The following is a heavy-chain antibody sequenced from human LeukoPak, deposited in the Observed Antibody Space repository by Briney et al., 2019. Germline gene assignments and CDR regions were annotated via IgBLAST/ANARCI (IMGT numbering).Heavy chain of an antibody. CDR3: ANKEYYHGSGSYDNPLPLDY. J-gene: IGHJ4*02. D-gene: IGHD3-10*01. CDR1: GFTFSDYS. Sequence: GGSLRLSCAASGFTFSDYSMHAVRQAPGKGLEWISYISSATTTIHYADSVKGRFTISRDNAKNTLYLQMNSLRDEDTAVYYCANKEYYHGSGSYDNPLPLDYGGQGTQVTVSS. V-gene: IGHV3-48*02. CDR2: ISSATTTI.